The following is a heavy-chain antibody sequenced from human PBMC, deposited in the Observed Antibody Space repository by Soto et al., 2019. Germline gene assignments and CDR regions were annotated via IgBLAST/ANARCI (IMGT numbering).Heavy chain of an antibody. CDR2: LIPKSGGT. CDR3: VRSESTAWSNGVCCCFYDYNIDV. V-gene: IGHV1-2*04. J-gene: IGHJ6*02. D-gene: IGHD2-8*01. CDR1: GYSFTDYP. Sequence: ASVKVSCKASGYSFTDYPIRWVRQAPGQGLEWLGRLIPKSGGTSTAQKFQGWVTMTTDESTSTASMELARLTTADTAVYYSVRSESTAWSNGVCCCFYDYNIDVWG.